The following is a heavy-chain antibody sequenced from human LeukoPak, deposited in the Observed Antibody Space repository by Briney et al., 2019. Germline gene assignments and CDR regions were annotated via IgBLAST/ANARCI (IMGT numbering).Heavy chain of an antibody. Sequence: GGSLRLSCAASGFTFSYYWMSWVRQAPGKGLEGVSYISSSSSTIYYADSVKGRFTISRDNAKNSLYLQMNSLRAEDTAVYYCAREGDYYGSGSYYTRRDFDYWGQGTLVTVSS. CDR3: AREGDYYGSGSYYTRRDFDY. CDR2: ISSSSSTI. J-gene: IGHJ4*02. CDR1: GFTFSYYW. V-gene: IGHV3-48*01. D-gene: IGHD3-10*01.